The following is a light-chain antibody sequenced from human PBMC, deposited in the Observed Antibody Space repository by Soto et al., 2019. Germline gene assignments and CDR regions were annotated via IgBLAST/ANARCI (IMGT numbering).Light chain of an antibody. CDR2: DVS. CDR3: SSYTDSYTVA. V-gene: IGLV2-14*03. J-gene: IGLJ2*01. Sequence: QSALTQPASVSGSPGQSITISCTGTSSDVGGHSSISWYQQHPGKAPKLMIYDVSNRPSGVSNRFSGSKSGNTASLTISGLQAEDEADYYCSSYTDSYTVAFGGGTKLTVL. CDR1: SSDVGGHSS.